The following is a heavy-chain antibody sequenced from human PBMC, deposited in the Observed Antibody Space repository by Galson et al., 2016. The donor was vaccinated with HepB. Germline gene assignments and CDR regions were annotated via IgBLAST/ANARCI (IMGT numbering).Heavy chain of an antibody. CDR2: INHSGST. V-gene: IGHV4-34*01. D-gene: IGHD1-26*01. CDR3: ARARAGARTPSDS. CDR1: GGSFSGYY. J-gene: IGHJ4*02. Sequence: TLSLTCAVYGGSFSGYYWSWIRQSPGKGLEWIGEINHSGSTNYNPSLKSRVTISVDTSKNQFSLKVRSVTAADTAVYYCARARAGARTPSDSWGQGTPVTVSS.